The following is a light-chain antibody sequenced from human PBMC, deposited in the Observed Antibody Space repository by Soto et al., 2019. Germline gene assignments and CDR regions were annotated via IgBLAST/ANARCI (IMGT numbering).Light chain of an antibody. CDR3: QQYGNSPWM. J-gene: IGKJ1*01. V-gene: IGKV3-20*01. CDR2: GAS. CDR1: QSVTSSY. Sequence: IVLTQSPGTLSLSPGERATLSCRASQSVTSSYLAWYQQKPGQSPRLLIYGASSRATGIPDRFSGSGSGTDFTLTISRLEPEDFAVYYCQQYGNSPWMFGQGTKVEI.